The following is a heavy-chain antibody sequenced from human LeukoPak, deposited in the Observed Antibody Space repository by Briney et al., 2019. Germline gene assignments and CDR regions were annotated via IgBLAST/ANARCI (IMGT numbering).Heavy chain of an antibody. J-gene: IGHJ4*02. D-gene: IGHD2-15*01. CDR3: AREEYCSGGSCYYFDY. CDR1: GYTFTSYG. Sequence: ASVKVSCKASGYTFTSYGISWVRQAPGQGLEWMGWVSAYNGNTNYAQKLQGRVTMTTDTSTSTAYMELRSLRSDDTAVYYCAREEYCSGGSCYYFDYWGQGTLVTVSS. V-gene: IGHV1-18*01. CDR2: VSAYNGNT.